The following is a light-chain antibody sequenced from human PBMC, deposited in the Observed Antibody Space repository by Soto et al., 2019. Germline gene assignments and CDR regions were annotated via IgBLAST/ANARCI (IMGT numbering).Light chain of an antibody. CDR1: QSVSSY. Sequence: EIVLTQSPATLSLAPGVRATLSCRASQSVSSYLAWYQQKPGQAPRLLIYDASNRATAIPARFSGSGSGTDFTLTISSLEPEDFAVYYCQQRSNWITFGGGTKVEIK. J-gene: IGKJ4*01. V-gene: IGKV3-11*01. CDR3: QQRSNWIT. CDR2: DAS.